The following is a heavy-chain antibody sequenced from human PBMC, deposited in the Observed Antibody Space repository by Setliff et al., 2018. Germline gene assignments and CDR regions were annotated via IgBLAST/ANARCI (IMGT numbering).Heavy chain of an antibody. CDR2: IHASGST. CDR3: ARGLSSSWYLYYYGMDV. D-gene: IGHD6-13*01. Sequence: ASETLSLTCTVSGGSISSGDHYWSWIRQPAGKGLEWIGRIHASGSTNYNPSLKSRVTISVDTSKNQFSLKLSSVTAADTAVYYCARGLSSSWYLYYYGMDVWGQGTTVTVSS. J-gene: IGHJ6*02. V-gene: IGHV4-61*02. CDR1: GGSISSGDHY.